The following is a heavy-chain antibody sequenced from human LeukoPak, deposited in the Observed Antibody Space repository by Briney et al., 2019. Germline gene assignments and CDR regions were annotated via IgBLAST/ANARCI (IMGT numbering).Heavy chain of an antibody. CDR2: INPSGGST. Sequence: ASVKVSCKASGYTFTGYYMHWVRQAPGQGLEWMGIINPSGGSTSYAQKFQGRVTMTRDTSTSTVYMELSSLRSEDTAVYYCARDLDGTPAMVRSYKGIVDYWGQGTLVTVSS. D-gene: IGHD1-26*01. CDR1: GYTFTGYY. V-gene: IGHV1-46*01. CDR3: ARDLDGTPAMVRSYKGIVDY. J-gene: IGHJ4*02.